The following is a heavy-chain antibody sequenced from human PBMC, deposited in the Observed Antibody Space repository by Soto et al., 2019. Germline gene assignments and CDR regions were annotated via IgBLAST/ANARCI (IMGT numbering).Heavy chain of an antibody. J-gene: IGHJ4*02. CDR3: GRPEHCGGDCYSGY. Sequence: QVQLQQWGAGLLKPSETLSLTCAVYGGSFSGYYWSWIRQPPGKGLEWIGEINHSGSTNYNPSLKSRVTISVDTSKHQFSLKRSSVNAADTAVYYWGRPEHCGGDCYSGYWGQGTLVTVSS. CDR1: GGSFSGYY. V-gene: IGHV4-34*01. CDR2: INHSGST. D-gene: IGHD2-21*02.